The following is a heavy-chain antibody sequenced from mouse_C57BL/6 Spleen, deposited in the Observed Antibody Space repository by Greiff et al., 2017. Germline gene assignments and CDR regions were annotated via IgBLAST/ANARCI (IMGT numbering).Heavy chain of an antibody. J-gene: IGHJ4*01. D-gene: IGHD1-1*01. Sequence: VKLQESGAELARPGASVKLSCKASGYTFTSYGISWVKQRTGQGLEWIGEIYPRSGNTYYNEKFKGKATLTADKSSSTAYMELRSLTSEDSAVYFCARPTTVRGAMDYWGQGTSVTVSS. CDR2: IYPRSGNT. CDR1: GYTFTSYG. CDR3: ARPTTVRGAMDY. V-gene: IGHV1-81*01.